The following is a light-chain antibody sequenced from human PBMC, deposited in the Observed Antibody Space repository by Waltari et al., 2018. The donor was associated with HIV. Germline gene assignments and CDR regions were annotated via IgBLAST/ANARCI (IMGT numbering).Light chain of an antibody. CDR2: EVS. CDR3: ASYAGHDRFVL. V-gene: IGLV2-8*01. CDR1: SGDIGNDDY. J-gene: IGLJ2*01. Sequence: QPALIQPPSASGSPGQSVTISCTGTSGDIGNDDYVSWYQQHPGKAPQIIIYEVSQRSSGVPDRFSGSKSGNTASLTVSGLQAEDEADYYCASYAGHDRFVLLGGGTKVTVL.